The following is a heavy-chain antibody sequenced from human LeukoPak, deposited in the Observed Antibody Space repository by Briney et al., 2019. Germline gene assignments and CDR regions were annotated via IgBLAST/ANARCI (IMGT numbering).Heavy chain of an antibody. CDR1: GGTFSSYA. D-gene: IGHD2-2*01. V-gene: IGHV1-69*13. CDR2: IIPIFGTA. CDR3: ASSLEVCSSTSCLLHYYYMDV. Sequence: GASVKVSCKASGGTFSSYAISWVRQAPGQGLEWMGGIIPIFGTANYAQKFQGRVTITADESTSTAYMELSSLRSEDTAVYYCASSLEVCSSTSCLLHYYYMDVWGKGTTVTVSS. J-gene: IGHJ6*03.